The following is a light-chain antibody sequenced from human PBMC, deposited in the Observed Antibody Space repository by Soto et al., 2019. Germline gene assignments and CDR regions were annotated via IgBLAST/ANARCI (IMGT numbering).Light chain of an antibody. CDR3: QQYSNWPPRT. CDR2: GAS. Sequence: ETVVTQSPATLSVSPGETATLSCRASESVRTNLAWYQQKPGQAPRLLIYGASNRATGIPARFSGSGSGTEFTLTISSLQSEDFAVYYCQQYSNWPPRTFGQGTKVEIK. V-gene: IGKV3-15*01. CDR1: ESVRTN. J-gene: IGKJ1*01.